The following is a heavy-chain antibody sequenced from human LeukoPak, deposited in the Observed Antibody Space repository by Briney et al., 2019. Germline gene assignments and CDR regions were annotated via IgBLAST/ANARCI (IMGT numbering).Heavy chain of an antibody. V-gene: IGHV3-23*01. CDR2: ISSGGGGT. J-gene: IGHJ4*02. CDR3: ASERTGKVARY. Sequence: GGSLRLSCAASGISFSSYAMGWVRQAPGKGLEWVSVISSGGGGTYYADSVKGRFTISRDNSKNTLYLQMNSLRAEDTAVYYCASERTGKVARYWGQGTLVTVSS. D-gene: IGHD5-12*01. CDR1: GISFSSYA.